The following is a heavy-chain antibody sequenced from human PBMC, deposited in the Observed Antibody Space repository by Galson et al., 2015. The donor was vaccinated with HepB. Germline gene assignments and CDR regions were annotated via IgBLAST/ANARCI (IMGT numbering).Heavy chain of an antibody. CDR3: SHRRQVITQEFHS. Sequence: PALVKPTQTLTLTCTFSGFSLSTSTVGVGWIRQPPGKALEWLALINGDDDKRYSPSLKRRLTITKDTSKSQVVLTMTNMDPVGTAPYYWSHRRQVITQEFHSWGQGTLVTVSS. CDR2: INGDDDK. D-gene: IGHD1-20*01. CDR1: GFSLSTSTVG. V-gene: IGHV2-5*02. J-gene: IGHJ4*02.